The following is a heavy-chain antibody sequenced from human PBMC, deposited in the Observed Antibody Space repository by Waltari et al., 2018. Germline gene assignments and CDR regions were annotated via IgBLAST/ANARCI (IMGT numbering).Heavy chain of an antibody. CDR3: ASTRLLQEQVYFDY. D-gene: IGHD2-21*01. V-gene: IGHV4-38-2*01. CDR2: IYHSGST. Sequence: QVQLQESGPGRVQPSANLSLTCAVIGYFISTGYSWGWTRQPPGKGLEWIGSIYHSGSTYYNPSLKSRVSISVDTSKNQFSLKLSSGTAADTAVYYCASTRLLQEQVYFDYWGQGTLVTVSS. CDR1: GYFISTGYS. J-gene: IGHJ4*02.